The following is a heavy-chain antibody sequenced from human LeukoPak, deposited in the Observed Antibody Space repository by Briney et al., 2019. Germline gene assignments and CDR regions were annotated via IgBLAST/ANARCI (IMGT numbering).Heavy chain of an antibody. J-gene: IGHJ4*02. CDR1: GFTLTGYY. D-gene: IGHD5-12*01. CDR3: TRSVRRGSIDY. CDR2: INPSGHIT. V-gene: IGHV1-46*01. Sequence: ASVKVSCEASGFTLTGYYMHWVRQAPGQGLEWMGIINPSGHITNYAQKFQGRLTVTRDTPTSTVYMELSSLRSDDTAVYYCTRSVRRGSIDYWGPGTLVTVSS.